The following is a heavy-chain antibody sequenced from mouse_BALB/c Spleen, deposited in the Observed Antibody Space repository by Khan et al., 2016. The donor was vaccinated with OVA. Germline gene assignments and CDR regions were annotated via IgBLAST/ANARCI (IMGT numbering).Heavy chain of an antibody. V-gene: IGHV2-3*01. CDR3: AKFTPDYYSMDY. Sequence: QVQLKQSGPGLVAPSQSLSITCTVSGFSLTSYGVNWVRHPPGKVLDWLGVIWGDGNTNYHSALISRLIISKDNSKSQVFLKLNSLQTDDTATYYCAKFTPDYYSMDYWGQGTSVTVSS. J-gene: IGHJ4*01. D-gene: IGHD1-1*01. CDR1: GFSLTSYG. CDR2: IWGDGNT.